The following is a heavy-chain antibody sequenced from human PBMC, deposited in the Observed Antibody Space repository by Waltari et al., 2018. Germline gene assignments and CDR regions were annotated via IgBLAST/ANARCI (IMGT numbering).Heavy chain of an antibody. CDR2: ISYDGSNK. D-gene: IGHD4-4*01. V-gene: IGHV3-30*01. CDR1: GFTFSSYA. Sequence: QVQLVESGGGVVQPGRSLRLSCAASGFTFSSYAMHWVRQAPGKGLEWVAVISYDGSNKYYADSVKGRFTISRDNSKNTLYLQMNSLRAEDTAVYYCARGNLACDIWGQGTMVTVSS. CDR3: ARGNLACDI. J-gene: IGHJ3*02.